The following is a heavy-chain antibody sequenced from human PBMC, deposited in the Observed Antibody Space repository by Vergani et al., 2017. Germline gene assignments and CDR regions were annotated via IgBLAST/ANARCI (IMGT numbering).Heavy chain of an antibody. V-gene: IGHV2-5*02. CDR1: GFPLSTSGVG. CDR3: ALHDYGDYGGGPDY. D-gene: IGHD4-17*01. Sequence: QITLKESGPTLVKPTQTLTLTCTFSGFPLSTSGVGVGWIRQPPGKALEWLALIYWDDDKRYSPSLKSRLTITKDTSKNQVVLTMTSMDPVDTATYYCALHDYGDYGGGPDYWGQGTLVTVSS. J-gene: IGHJ4*02. CDR2: IYWDDDK.